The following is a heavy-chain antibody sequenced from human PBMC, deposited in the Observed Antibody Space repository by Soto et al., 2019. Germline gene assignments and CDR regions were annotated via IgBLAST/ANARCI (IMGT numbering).Heavy chain of an antibody. D-gene: IGHD3-3*01. J-gene: IGHJ4*02. CDR3: ASSPIYYDFWSGYPYYFDY. Sequence: NPSETLSLTCTVSGGSISSYYWSWIRQPPGKGLEWIGYIYYSGSTNYSPSLKSRVTISVDTSKNQFSLKLSSVTAADTAVYYCASSPIYYDFWSGYPYYFDYWGQGTLVTVSS. CDR2: IYYSGST. CDR1: GGSISSYY. V-gene: IGHV4-59*01.